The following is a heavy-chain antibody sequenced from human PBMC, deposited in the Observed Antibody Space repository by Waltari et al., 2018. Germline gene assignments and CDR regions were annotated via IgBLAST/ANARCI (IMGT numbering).Heavy chain of an antibody. Sequence: EVQLLESGGALVQPGGSLRLSCAASGFTFSNYDMSWVRQAPGTGVWWVLTVSASGDITYYADSVEGRFTIARDNFKKMLYLQMTSLRAGDTALYYCAKDGEDGPDYGLDVWGRGTTVTVSS. V-gene: IGHV3-23*01. CDR2: VSASGDIT. J-gene: IGHJ6*02. CDR1: GFTFSNYD. D-gene: IGHD2-15*01. CDR3: AKDGEDGPDYGLDV.